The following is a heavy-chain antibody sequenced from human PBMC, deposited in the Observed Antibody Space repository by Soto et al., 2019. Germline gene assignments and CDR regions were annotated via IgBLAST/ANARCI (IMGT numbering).Heavy chain of an antibody. Sequence: GGSLRLSCAASGFTVSSNYMSWVRQAPGKGLEWVSVIYSGGSTYYAGSVKGRFTISRDNSKNTLYLQMNSLRAEDTAVYYCARDSRSGVGYCSSTSCYRAGYYYGMDVWGQGTTVTVSS. CDR1: GFTVSSNY. J-gene: IGHJ6*02. D-gene: IGHD2-2*02. CDR2: IYSGGST. V-gene: IGHV3-53*01. CDR3: ARDSRSGVGYCSSTSCYRAGYYYGMDV.